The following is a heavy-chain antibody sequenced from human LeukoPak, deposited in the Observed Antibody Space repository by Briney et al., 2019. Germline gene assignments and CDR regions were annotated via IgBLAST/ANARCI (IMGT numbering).Heavy chain of an antibody. CDR3: ARGTVTTLFDY. D-gene: IGHD4-17*01. Sequence: KTSETLSLTCFVTGGSISYYYWSWISQPAGKGLEWIGRLYTSGSTDYNPSLKSRVTMSVDTSKNQFSLKLRSVTAADTAVYYCARGTVTTLFDYWGQGTLVTVSS. J-gene: IGHJ4*02. V-gene: IGHV4-4*07. CDR1: GGSISYYY. CDR2: LYTSGST.